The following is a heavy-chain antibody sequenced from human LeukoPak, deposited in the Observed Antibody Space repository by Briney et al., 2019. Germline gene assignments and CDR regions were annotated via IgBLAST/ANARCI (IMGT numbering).Heavy chain of an antibody. D-gene: IGHD3-10*01. CDR2: INAGNGNT. V-gene: IGHV1-3*03. CDR1: GYTFSSYA. CDR3: ARDPFIMVRGVIT. J-gene: IGHJ5*02. Sequence: ASVKVSCKGSGYTFSSYAMHWVRQAPGQRLEWMGWINAGNGNTKYSQEFQGRVTITRDTSASTAYMELSSLRSEDTAVYYCARDPFIMVRGVITWGQGTLVTVSS.